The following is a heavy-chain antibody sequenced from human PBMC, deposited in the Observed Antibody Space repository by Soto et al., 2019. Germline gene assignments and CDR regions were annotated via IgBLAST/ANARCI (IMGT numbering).Heavy chain of an antibody. D-gene: IGHD3-3*01. J-gene: IGHJ3*02. CDR3: ARLVGTYDFWSGYYAFDI. Sequence: SETLSLTCTVSGGSISSYYWSWIRQPPGKGLEWIGYIYYSGSTNYNPSLKSRVTISVDTSKNQFSLKLSSVTAADTAVYYCARLVGTYDFWSGYYAFDIWGQGTMVTVSS. V-gene: IGHV4-59*08. CDR2: IYYSGST. CDR1: GGSISSYY.